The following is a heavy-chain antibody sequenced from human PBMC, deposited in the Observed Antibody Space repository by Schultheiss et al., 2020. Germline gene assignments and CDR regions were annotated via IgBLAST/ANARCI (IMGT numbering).Heavy chain of an antibody. CDR3: ATLRGGAVAGRYYYGIDV. V-gene: IGHV3-23*01. Sequence: GESLKISCAASGFTFSSYWMSWVRQAPGKGLEWVSATSGEGGSTYYSDSVKGRFTMSRDNSKNTLYLQMNSLRADDTAAYYCATLRGGAVAGRYYYGIDVWGQGTTGTGYS. D-gene: IGHD6-19*01. CDR1: GFTFSSYW. CDR2: TSGEGGST. J-gene: IGHJ6*02.